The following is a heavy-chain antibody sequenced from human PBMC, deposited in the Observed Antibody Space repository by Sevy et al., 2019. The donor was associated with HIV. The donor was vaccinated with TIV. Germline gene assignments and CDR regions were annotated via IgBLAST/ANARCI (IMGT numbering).Heavy chain of an antibody. CDR1: GGSFSGYY. V-gene: IGHV4-34*01. D-gene: IGHD2-2*01. CDR2: INHSGST. CDR3: ARAPVYLRGYYYYGMDV. J-gene: IGHJ6*02. Sequence: SETLSLTCAVYGGSFSGYYWSWIRQPPGKGLEWIGEINHSGSTNYNPSLKSRVTISVDTSKNQFSLKLGSVTAADTAVYYCARAPVYLRGYYYYGMDVWGQGTTVTVSS.